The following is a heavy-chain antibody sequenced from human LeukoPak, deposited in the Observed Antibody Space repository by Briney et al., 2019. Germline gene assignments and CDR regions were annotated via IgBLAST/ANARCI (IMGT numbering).Heavy chain of an antibody. D-gene: IGHD1-20*01. V-gene: IGHV1-69*05. J-gene: IGHJ4*02. Sequence: SVKVSCKASGGTFSSYAISWVRQAPGQGHEWMGGIIPIFGTANYAQKFQGRVTITTDESTSTAYMELSSLRFEDTAVYYCARGARDNWNYVGYWGQGTLVTVSS. CDR1: GGTFSSYA. CDR3: ARGARDNWNYVGY. CDR2: IIPIFGTA.